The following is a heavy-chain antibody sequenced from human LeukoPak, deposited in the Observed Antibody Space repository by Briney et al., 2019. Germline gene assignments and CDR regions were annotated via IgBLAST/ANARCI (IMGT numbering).Heavy chain of an antibody. V-gene: IGHV3-73*01. J-gene: IGHJ4*02. CDR3: IRWFGGSSG. Sequence: PGGSLRLSCAASGFTFSGSAMHWVRQASGKGLEWVGRIRSKGNNYATGYGASVKGRFTISRDDSKNTAYLQMNSLKTDDTAVYYCIRWFGGSSGWGQGTLVTVSS. CDR1: GFTFSGSA. CDR2: IRSKGNNYAT. D-gene: IGHD3-10*01.